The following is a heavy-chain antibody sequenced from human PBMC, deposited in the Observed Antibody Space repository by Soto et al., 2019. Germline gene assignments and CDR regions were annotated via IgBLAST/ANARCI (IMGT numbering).Heavy chain of an antibody. CDR1: GGSISSSSYY. V-gene: IGHV4-39*01. CDR3: ERRGPAAVVEYYFDY. Sequence: SETLSLTCTVSGGSISSSSYYWGWIRQPPGKGLEWIGSIYYSGSTYYNPSLKSRVTISVDTSKNQFSLKLSSVTAADTAVYYCERRGPAAVVEYYFDYWGQGTLVTVYS. J-gene: IGHJ4*02. CDR2: IYYSGST. D-gene: IGHD6-13*01.